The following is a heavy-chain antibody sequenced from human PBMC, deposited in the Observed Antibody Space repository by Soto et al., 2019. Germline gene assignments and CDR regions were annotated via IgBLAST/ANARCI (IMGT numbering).Heavy chain of an antibody. Sequence: GGSLRLSCAASVFTFSSYAMSWVRQAPGKGLEWVSAISGSGGSTYYADSVKGRFTISRDNSKNTLYLQMNSLRAEDTAVYYCAKGDSSSWYRAFAYWGQGTLVTVSS. V-gene: IGHV3-23*01. J-gene: IGHJ4*02. D-gene: IGHD6-13*01. CDR2: ISGSGGST. CDR3: AKGDSSSWYRAFAY. CDR1: VFTFSSYA.